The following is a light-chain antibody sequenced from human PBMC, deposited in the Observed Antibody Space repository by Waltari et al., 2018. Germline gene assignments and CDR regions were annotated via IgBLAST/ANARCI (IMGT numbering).Light chain of an antibody. CDR1: QSITTY. Sequence: DIQMTQSPSSLSASVGDRVTITCRASQSITTYLNWYQQKPGKAPKLLIYAASSLQSGVPSRFSGSRSGTDFTLTISSLQPEDFASYYCQQSFKTPITFGQGTRLEIK. CDR3: QQSFKTPIT. CDR2: AAS. V-gene: IGKV1-39*01. J-gene: IGKJ5*01.